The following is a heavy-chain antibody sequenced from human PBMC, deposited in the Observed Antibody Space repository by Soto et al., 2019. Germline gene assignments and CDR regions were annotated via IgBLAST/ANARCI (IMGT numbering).Heavy chain of an antibody. CDR3: ARDRWVAARPGYYGMDV. CDR2: IWYDGSNK. J-gene: IGHJ6*02. V-gene: IGHV3-33*01. Sequence: SLRLSCAASGFTFSSYGMHWVRQAPGKGLEWVAVIWYDGSNKYYADSVKGRFTISRDNSKNTLYLQMNSLRAEDTAVYYCARDRWVAARPGYYGMDVWGQGTTVTVSS. D-gene: IGHD6-6*01. CDR1: GFTFSSYG.